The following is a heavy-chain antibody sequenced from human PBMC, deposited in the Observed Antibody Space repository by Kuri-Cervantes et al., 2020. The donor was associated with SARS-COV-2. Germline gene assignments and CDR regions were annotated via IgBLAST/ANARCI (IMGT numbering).Heavy chain of an antibody. J-gene: IGHJ6*02. CDR1: GGSISSSNW. CDR3: ARGYCSSTSCLPVDYYGMDV. Sequence: GSLRLSCAVSGGSISSSNWWSWVRQPPGKGLEWIGEIYHSGSTNYNPSLKSRVTISVDTSKNQFSLKLSSVTAADTAVYYCARGYCSSTSCLPVDYYGMDVWGQGTTVTVSS. D-gene: IGHD2-2*01. V-gene: IGHV4-4*02. CDR2: IYHSGST.